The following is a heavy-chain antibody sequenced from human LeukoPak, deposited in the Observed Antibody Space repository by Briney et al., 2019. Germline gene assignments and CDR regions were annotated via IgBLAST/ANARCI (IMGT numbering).Heavy chain of an antibody. Sequence: GSLIRSCAASGFTFISYAMSWVRQAPGKGLEWVSSISGSGGSTYYADSVKGRFTISRDNSKNTLYLQMNSLRGDDTAVYYCAKGTRHSSSWFLFDYWGQGTLVTVSS. D-gene: IGHD6-13*01. J-gene: IGHJ4*02. CDR3: AKGTRHSSSWFLFDY. CDR2: ISGSGGST. V-gene: IGHV3-23*01. CDR1: GFTFISYA.